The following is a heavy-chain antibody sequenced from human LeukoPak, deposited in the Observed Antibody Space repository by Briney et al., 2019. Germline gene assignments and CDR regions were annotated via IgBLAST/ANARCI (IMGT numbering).Heavy chain of an antibody. J-gene: IGHJ4*02. CDR3: ARDRTSGSYYYQTDYFDY. CDR1: GYTFTSYG. D-gene: IGHD3-10*01. CDR2: ISAYNGNT. Sequence: GASVKVSCKASGYTFTSYGISWVRQAPGQGLEWMGWISAYNGNTNYAQKFQGRVTMTTDTSTSTAYMELRSLRSDDTAVYYCARDRTSGSYYYQTDYFDYWGQETLVTVSS. V-gene: IGHV1-18*01.